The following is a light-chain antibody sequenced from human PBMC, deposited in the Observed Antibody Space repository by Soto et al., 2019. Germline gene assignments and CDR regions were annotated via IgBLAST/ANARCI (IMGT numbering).Light chain of an antibody. J-gene: IGKJ1*01. CDR1: QSVSSSY. CDR3: HEYGSSPTT. Sequence: EIVLTQSPGTLSLSPGERATLSCRASQSVSSSYLAWYQQKPGQAPRLLIYGTSSRATGIPARFSGSGSGTDFRPAISRLGPEDFAVYYCHEYGSSPTTLGQGTKVEIK. CDR2: GTS. V-gene: IGKV3-20*01.